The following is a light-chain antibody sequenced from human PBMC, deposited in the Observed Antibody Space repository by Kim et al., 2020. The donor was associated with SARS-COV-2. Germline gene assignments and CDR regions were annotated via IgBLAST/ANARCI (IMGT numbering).Light chain of an antibody. V-gene: IGKV4-1*01. CDR2: WAS. CDR3: QQYYSAPLS. Sequence: ATINCKSSQSLLSSSNNKNYLAWYQQKPGQPPKKLVHWASTRKSGVPNRFSGSGSGTDFTLTSNTLQAEDVAVYYCQQYYSAPLSFGGGTKVDIK. J-gene: IGKJ4*01. CDR1: QSLLSSSNNKNY.